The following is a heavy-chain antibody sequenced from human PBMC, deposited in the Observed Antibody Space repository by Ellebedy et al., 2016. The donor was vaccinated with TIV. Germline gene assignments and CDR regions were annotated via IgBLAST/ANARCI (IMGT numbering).Heavy chain of an antibody. V-gene: IGHV5-51*01. D-gene: IGHD5-12*01. CDR2: INSGVSET. CDR3: ARFGDYGYEIAEYFQH. CDR1: GYRFTSYW. Sequence: GESLKISXKGSGYRFTSYWIGWVRQMPGKGLEWMGIINSGVSETRYSPSFQGQVTISADKSISTAYLQWSSLKASDTAMYYCARFGDYGYEIAEYFQHWGRGTLVTVSS. J-gene: IGHJ1*01.